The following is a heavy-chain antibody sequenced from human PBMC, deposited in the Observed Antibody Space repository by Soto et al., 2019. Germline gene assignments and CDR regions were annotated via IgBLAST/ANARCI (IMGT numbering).Heavy chain of an antibody. J-gene: IGHJ6*02. V-gene: IGHV5-10-1*01. Sequence: GESLKISCKGSGYSFTSYWISWVRQMPGKGLEWMGSIDPSDSYTNYSPSFQGHVTISADKSISTAYLQWSSLKASDTAMYYCARHLGYCTNGVCFTDYYYYGMDVWGQGTTVTVSS. CDR2: IDPSDSYT. CDR3: ARHLGYCTNGVCFTDYYYYGMDV. CDR1: GYSFTSYW. D-gene: IGHD2-8*01.